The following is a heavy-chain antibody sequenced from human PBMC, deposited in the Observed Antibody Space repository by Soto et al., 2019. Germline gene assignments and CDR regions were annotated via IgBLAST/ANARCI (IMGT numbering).Heavy chain of an antibody. Sequence: SETLSLTCTVSGASVSSYYWSWIRQPPGKGLEWIGYIYYSGSTNYNSSLKSRVTMSVDTSENQFSLKLFSVTAADTAVYYCARAGSSSSHYFFDYWGLGTLVTVSS. CDR2: IYYSGST. D-gene: IGHD6-13*01. J-gene: IGHJ4*02. V-gene: IGHV4-59*02. CDR1: GASVSSYY. CDR3: ARAGSSSSHYFFDY.